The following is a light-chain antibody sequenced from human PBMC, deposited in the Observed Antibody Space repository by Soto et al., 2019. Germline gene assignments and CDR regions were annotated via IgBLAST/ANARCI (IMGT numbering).Light chain of an antibody. CDR3: AAWDDSLSGPV. J-gene: IGLJ7*01. CDR2: SNS. V-gene: IGLV1-44*01. CDR1: SSNIETNT. Sequence: QSVLTQPPSASGTPGQRVTIFCSGSSSNIETNTVNWYQQLPGTAPKILIYSNSQRPSGVPARFSGSKSGTSASLTISGLQSEDEADYYCAAWDDSLSGPVFGGGTQLTVL.